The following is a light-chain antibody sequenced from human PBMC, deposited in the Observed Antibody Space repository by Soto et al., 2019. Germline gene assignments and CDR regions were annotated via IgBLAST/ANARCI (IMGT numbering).Light chain of an antibody. CDR3: CSFAGNYIYV. V-gene: IGLV2-11*01. J-gene: IGLJ1*01. Sequence: QSALTQPRSVSGSPGQSVTISCTVTSSDVGGYNYVSWYQHHPGKAPKVMIYDVSKRPSGVPGRFSGSKSGNTASLTISGLQSEDEADYYCCSFAGNYIYVFGTGTKVTVL. CDR1: SSDVGGYNY. CDR2: DVS.